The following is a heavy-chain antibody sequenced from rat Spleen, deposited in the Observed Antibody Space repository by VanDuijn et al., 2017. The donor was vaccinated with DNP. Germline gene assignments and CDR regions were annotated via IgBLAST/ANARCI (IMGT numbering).Heavy chain of an antibody. J-gene: IGHJ2*01. D-gene: IGHD1-4*01. V-gene: IGHV5-22*01. CDR2: INYDGGNT. CDR1: GFTFSDYY. CDR3: ARHVLPLRVWDY. Sequence: EVQLVESGGGLVQPGRSLKLSCAASGFTFSDYYMAWVRQAPTKGLEWVAYINYDGGNTNYRDFVRGRFTISRDNAKSTLYLQMNSLRSEDTATYYCARHVLPLRVWDYWGQGVMVTVSS.